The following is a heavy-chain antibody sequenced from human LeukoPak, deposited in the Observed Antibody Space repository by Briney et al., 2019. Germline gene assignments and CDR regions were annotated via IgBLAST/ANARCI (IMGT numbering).Heavy chain of an antibody. CDR1: GYTFTGYY. CDR3: ARRQEWEGDGYIYGAYFDY. Sequence: ASVTVSCKASGYTFTGYYMHWVRQAPGQGLEWMGWINPNSGGTNYAQKFQGRVTMTRDTSISTAYMELSRLRSDDTAVYYCARRQEWEGDGYIYGAYFDYWGQGTLVTVSS. D-gene: IGHD5-24*01. CDR2: INPNSGGT. V-gene: IGHV1-2*02. J-gene: IGHJ4*02.